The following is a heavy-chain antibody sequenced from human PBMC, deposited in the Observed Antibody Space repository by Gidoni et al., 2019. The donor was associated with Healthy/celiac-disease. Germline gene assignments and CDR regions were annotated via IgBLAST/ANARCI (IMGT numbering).Heavy chain of an antibody. CDR2: ISSSSSTI. D-gene: IGHD2-2*02. V-gene: IGHV3-48*02. CDR1: GFPFSSSR. CDR3: ARDLVDIVVVPAAIRDY. J-gene: IGHJ4*02. Sequence: VQLVESGGGLVQPGGSLRLSCAASGFPFSSSRMNWVRQAPGKGLEWVSYISSSSSTIYYADSVKGRVTISRDNAKNSLYLQMNSLRDEDTAVYYCARDLVDIVVVPAAIRDYWGQGTLVTVSS.